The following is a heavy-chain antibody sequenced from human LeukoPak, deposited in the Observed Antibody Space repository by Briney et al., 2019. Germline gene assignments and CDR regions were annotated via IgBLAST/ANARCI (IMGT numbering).Heavy chain of an antibody. CDR1: GDSISSGDYY. D-gene: IGHD3-22*01. Sequence: SETLSLTCTVSGDSISSGDYYWSWIRQPPGKGLEWIGEINHSGSTNYNPSLKSRVTISVDTSKNQFSLKLSSVTAADTAVYYCARVNYYDSSGYYYGAFDIWGQGTMVTVSS. CDR3: ARVNYYDSSGYYYGAFDI. CDR2: INHSGST. J-gene: IGHJ3*02. V-gene: IGHV4-39*07.